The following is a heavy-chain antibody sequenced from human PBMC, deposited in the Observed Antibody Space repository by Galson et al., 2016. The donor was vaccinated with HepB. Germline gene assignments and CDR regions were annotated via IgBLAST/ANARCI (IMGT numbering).Heavy chain of an antibody. CDR2: IYQTGTA. CDR3: ARGTLGTTATMAFDY. Sequence: SETLSLTCAVSGDSINNNYWWSWLRQSPGKGLEWLGEIYQTGTANYNPSFTSRVTISVDKSKNQISLRLASVTAADPAMYYCARGTLGTTATMAFDYWGQGTLVTVSS. J-gene: IGHJ4*02. V-gene: IGHV4-4*02. CDR1: GDSINNNYW. D-gene: IGHD1-26*01.